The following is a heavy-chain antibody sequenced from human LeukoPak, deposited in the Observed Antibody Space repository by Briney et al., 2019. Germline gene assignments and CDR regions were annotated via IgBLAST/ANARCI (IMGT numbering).Heavy chain of an antibody. CDR1: GFTFSSYA. CDR3: AREAGGAFDI. J-gene: IGHJ3*02. Sequence: PGGSLRLSCAASGFTFSSYAMHWVRQAPGKGLEYVSAISSNGGSTYYANSVKGRFTISRDNSKNTLYLQMGSLRAEDMAVYYCAREAGGAFDIWGQGTMVTVSS. V-gene: IGHV3-64*01. CDR2: ISSNGGST. D-gene: IGHD1-14*01.